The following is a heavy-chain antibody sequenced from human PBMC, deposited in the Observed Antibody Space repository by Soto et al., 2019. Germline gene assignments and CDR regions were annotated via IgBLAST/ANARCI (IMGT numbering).Heavy chain of an antibody. Sequence: PGGSLRLSCAASGFTVSSNYMSWVRQAPGKGLEWVSVIYSGGSTYYADSVKGRFTISRDNSKNTLYLQMNSLRAEDTAVYYCARDLRHGDLDAFDIWGQGTMVTVSS. J-gene: IGHJ3*02. CDR2: IYSGGST. V-gene: IGHV3-66*01. CDR1: GFTVSSNY. D-gene: IGHD4-17*01. CDR3: ARDLRHGDLDAFDI.